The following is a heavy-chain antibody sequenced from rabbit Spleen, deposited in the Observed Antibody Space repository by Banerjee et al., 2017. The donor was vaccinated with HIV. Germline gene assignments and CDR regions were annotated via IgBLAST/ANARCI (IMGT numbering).Heavy chain of an antibody. V-gene: IGHV1S40*01. CDR2: IDIGSSGFT. D-gene: IGHD1-1*01. Sequence: QSLEESGGDLVKPGASLTLTCTASGFSFSSSHYMSWVRQAPGKGLEWIACIDIGSSGFTYFASWAKGRFTISKTSSTTVTLQMTSLTAADTATYFCARDTSSSFSSYGMDLWGPGPSSPS. J-gene: IGHJ6*01. CDR1: GFSFSSSHY. CDR3: ARDTSSSFSSYGMDL.